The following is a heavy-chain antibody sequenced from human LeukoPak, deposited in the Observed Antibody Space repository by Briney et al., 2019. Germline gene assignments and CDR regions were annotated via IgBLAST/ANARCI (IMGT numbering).Heavy chain of an antibody. J-gene: IGHJ4*02. V-gene: IGHV3-21*01. CDR1: GFTFSSYS. Sequence: GGTLRLSRAASGFTFSSYSMNWVRQAPGKGLEWVSSISSSSSYIYYADSVKGRFTISRDNAKNSLYLQMNSLRAEDTAVYYCARDGVKGQYSSGWFPPSDLLYWGQGTLVTVSS. D-gene: IGHD6-19*01. CDR2: ISSSSSYI. CDR3: ARDGVKGQYSSGWFPPSDLLY.